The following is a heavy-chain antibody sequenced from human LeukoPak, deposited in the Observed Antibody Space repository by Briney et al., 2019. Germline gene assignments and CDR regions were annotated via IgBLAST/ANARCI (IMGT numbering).Heavy chain of an antibody. V-gene: IGHV4-61*02. CDR1: GGSISSGSYY. J-gene: IGHJ4*02. Sequence: KASETLSLTCTVSGGSISSGSYYWRWIRQPAGKGLDWIGRIYTTGSTNYNPSLKSRITISVDTSKNQFSLKLSSVTAADTAVYYCARVYYDSSGYSDYFDYWGQGTLVTVSS. CDR3: ARVYYDSSGYSDYFDY. D-gene: IGHD3-22*01. CDR2: IYTTGST.